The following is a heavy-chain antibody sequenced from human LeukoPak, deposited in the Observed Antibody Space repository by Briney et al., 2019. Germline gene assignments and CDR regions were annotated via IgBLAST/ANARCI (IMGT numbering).Heavy chain of an antibody. J-gene: IGHJ2*01. Sequence: PGGSLRLSCAASEFSVSSNYMTWVRQAPGKGLEWVSVIHSDGTTYYADSVRGRFTISTDNFKNSLSLQMNSMGADDTAVYYCVREGTPGRQFFDLWGRGTLVTVSS. CDR3: VREGTPGRQFFDL. D-gene: IGHD6-19*01. CDR1: EFSVSSNY. V-gene: IGHV3-53*01. CDR2: IHSDGTT.